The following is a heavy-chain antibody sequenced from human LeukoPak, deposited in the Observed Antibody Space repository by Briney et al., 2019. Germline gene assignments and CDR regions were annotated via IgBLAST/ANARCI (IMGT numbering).Heavy chain of an antibody. V-gene: IGHV3-21*01. CDR3: ARDSGNYLDAFDI. Sequence: GGSLRLSCVASQFTFRTYSMSWVRQAPGKGLEWVSSVSSSGYASYADSVKGRFTISRDNAKSSLYLQMNSLRAEDTAVYYCARDSGNYLDAFDIWGQGTMVTVSS. CDR2: VSSSGYA. D-gene: IGHD1-7*01. J-gene: IGHJ3*02. CDR1: QFTFRTYS.